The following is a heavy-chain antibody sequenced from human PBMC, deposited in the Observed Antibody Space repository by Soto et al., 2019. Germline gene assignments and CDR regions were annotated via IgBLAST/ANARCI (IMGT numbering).Heavy chain of an antibody. Sequence: GESLKISCKASGYSFTTYWIGWVRQMPGKGLEWMGIIYPGDSDTRYSPSFQGQVTISADKSISTAYLQWSSLKASDTAMYYWARRVYGYSYADWGQGTLVTVSS. D-gene: IGHD5-18*01. CDR3: ARRVYGYSYAD. CDR2: IYPGDSDT. J-gene: IGHJ4*02. V-gene: IGHV5-51*01. CDR1: GYSFTTYW.